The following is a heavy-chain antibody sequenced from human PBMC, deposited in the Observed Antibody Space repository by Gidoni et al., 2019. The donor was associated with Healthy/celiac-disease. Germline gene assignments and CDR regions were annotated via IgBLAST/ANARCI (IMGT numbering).Heavy chain of an antibody. CDR2: ISAYNGNT. CDR1: GYTFTSYG. V-gene: IGHV1-18*01. D-gene: IGHD3-10*01. J-gene: IGHJ3*02. Sequence: QVQLVQSGAEVKKPGASVKVSCKASGYTFTSYGISWVRQAPGQGLEWMGWISAYNGNTNYAQKLQGRVTMTTDTSTSTAYMELRSLRSDDTAVYYCARDTFADYYGSGNSHAFDIWGQGTMVTVSS. CDR3: ARDTFADYYGSGNSHAFDI.